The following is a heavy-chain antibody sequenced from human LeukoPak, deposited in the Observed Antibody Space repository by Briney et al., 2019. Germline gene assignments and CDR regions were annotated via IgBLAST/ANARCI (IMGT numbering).Heavy chain of an antibody. Sequence: GGFLRLSCAASGFTFSSYSMNWVRQAPGKGLEWVSYISSSSSTIYYADSVKGRFTISRDNAKNSLYLQMNSLRAEDTAVYYCAREGRDGYNRPRYYYYGMDVWGQGTTVTVSS. V-gene: IGHV3-48*04. CDR1: GFTFSSYS. CDR2: ISSSSSTI. CDR3: AREGRDGYNRPRYYYYGMDV. J-gene: IGHJ6*02. D-gene: IGHD5-24*01.